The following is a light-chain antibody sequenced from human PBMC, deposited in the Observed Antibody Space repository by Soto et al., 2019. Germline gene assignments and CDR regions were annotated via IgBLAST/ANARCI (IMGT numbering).Light chain of an antibody. CDR2: EAS. CDR3: QQRGHWPRT. V-gene: IGKV3-11*01. Sequence: EVVLTQSPATMSLYPGEGVTLSCRASQSVSTYLAWYQQKPGQAPRLLIFEASKRATGIPDRISGSGSGTDFTLTISSLEPEDFAVYYCQQRGHWPRTFGQGTKVEMK. CDR1: QSVSTY. J-gene: IGKJ1*01.